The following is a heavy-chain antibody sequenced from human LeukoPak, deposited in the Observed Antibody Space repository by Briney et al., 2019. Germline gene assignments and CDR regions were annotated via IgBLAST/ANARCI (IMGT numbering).Heavy chain of an antibody. V-gene: IGHV4-61*01. J-gene: IGHJ5*02. Sequence: SETLSLTCTISGDPVSRGSYYWSWIRQPPGKELEWIGYVYHTGSTNYNPSLKSRVTISVDTSKNEFSLKMTSVTAADTAVYYCARGFASGWYSRYDPWGQGTLVTVSS. D-gene: IGHD6-19*01. CDR2: VYHTGST. CDR3: ARGFASGWYSRYDP. CDR1: GDPVSRGSYY.